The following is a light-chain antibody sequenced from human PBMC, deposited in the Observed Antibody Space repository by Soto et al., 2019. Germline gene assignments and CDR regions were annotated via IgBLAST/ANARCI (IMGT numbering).Light chain of an antibody. CDR2: EVT. V-gene: IGLV2-8*01. J-gene: IGLJ2*01. Sequence: QSALTQPPSASGSPGQSVTISCTGTSSDVVGYNYVSWYQQYPGKAPKLMIYEVTKRPSGVPDRFSGSKAGNTASLTVSGLQAEDEADYYCSSYAGSNNLVFGGGTQLTVL. CDR3: SSYAGSNNLV. CDR1: SSDVVGYNY.